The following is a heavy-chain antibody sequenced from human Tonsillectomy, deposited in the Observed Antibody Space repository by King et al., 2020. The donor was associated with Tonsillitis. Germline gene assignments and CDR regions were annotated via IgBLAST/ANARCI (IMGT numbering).Heavy chain of an antibody. Sequence: EVQLVESGGGLVQPGRSLRLSCAASGFIFVYYAMHWVRHAPRKGLVGVATISWNSGSIGYVDSVNGRFTISRDNAKNSLFLQINSLRSEDTALYYCAKDVGARVAAAFWGPGTLVTVSS. CDR3: AKDVGARVAAAF. D-gene: IGHD6-13*01. CDR1: GFIFVYYA. V-gene: IGHV3-9*01. CDR2: ISWNSGSI. J-gene: IGHJ4*02.